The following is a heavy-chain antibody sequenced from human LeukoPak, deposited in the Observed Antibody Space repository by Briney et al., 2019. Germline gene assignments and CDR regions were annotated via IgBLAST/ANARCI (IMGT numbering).Heavy chain of an antibody. CDR2: ISGNGGKT. J-gene: IGHJ4*02. D-gene: IGHD1-26*01. CDR1: GFTFSSYA. CDR3: ATIGAVGADFDY. Sequence: GGSLRLSCAASGFTFSSYAMSWVRQAPGKGLEWVSSISGNGGKTYYADSVKGRFTISRDDSKNTLYLQMNSLRAEDTAVYYCATIGAVGADFDYWGQGTLVTVSS. V-gene: IGHV3-23*01.